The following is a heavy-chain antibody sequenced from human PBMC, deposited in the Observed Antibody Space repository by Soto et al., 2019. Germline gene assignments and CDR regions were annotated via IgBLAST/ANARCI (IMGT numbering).Heavy chain of an antibody. CDR1: GFTFSSYA. Sequence: EVQLLESGGGLVQPGGSLRLSCAASGFTFSSYAMSWVRQAPGKGLEWVSDISGSGGSTYYADSVKGRFTISRDNSKNTLYLQMNSLRAEDTAVYYCAKDYVLFGDRIYYFDYWGQGTLVTVSS. CDR3: AKDYVLFGDRIYYFDY. CDR2: ISGSGGST. V-gene: IGHV3-23*01. J-gene: IGHJ4*02. D-gene: IGHD2-21*02.